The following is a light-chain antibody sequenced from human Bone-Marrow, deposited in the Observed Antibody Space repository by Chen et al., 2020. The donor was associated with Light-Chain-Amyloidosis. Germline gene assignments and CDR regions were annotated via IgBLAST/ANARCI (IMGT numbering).Light chain of an antibody. CDR1: KLGDKY. Sequence: ELTQPPSVAVSPGQTASITCSGDKLGDKYASWYQQNPAQSPVVVIYQDTKRPSGIPERFAGATSGTTATLTISDIQAVDEADYYCQAWDSYNAYAFGTGTKVSVL. CDR2: QDT. J-gene: IGLJ1*01. V-gene: IGLV3-1*01. CDR3: QAWDSYNAYA.